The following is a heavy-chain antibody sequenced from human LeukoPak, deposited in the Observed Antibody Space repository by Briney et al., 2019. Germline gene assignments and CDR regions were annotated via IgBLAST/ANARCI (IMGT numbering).Heavy chain of an antibody. CDR3: ATENAYYDFWSGYYRNLNWFDP. V-gene: IGHV3-7*01. J-gene: IGHJ5*02. CDR1: GFTFSSYW. Sequence: PGRSLRLSCAASGFTFSSYWMRWVPQAPGKGLEWVANIKQDGSEKYYVDSVQGRFTISRDNAKNSLYLQMNSLRAEDTAVYYCATENAYYDFWSGYYRNLNWFDPWGQGTLVTVSS. CDR2: IKQDGSEK. D-gene: IGHD3-3*01.